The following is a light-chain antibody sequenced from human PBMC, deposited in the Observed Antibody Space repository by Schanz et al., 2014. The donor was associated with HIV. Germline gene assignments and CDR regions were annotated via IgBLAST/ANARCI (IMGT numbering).Light chain of an antibody. V-gene: IGKV3-20*01. CDR3: QHYGNSPPFT. J-gene: IGKJ3*01. CDR1: QSVSSFY. CDR2: DAS. Sequence: EIVLTQSPGTLSLSPGERATLSCRASQSVSSFYLAWYQPKPGQAPRLLMYDASSRATGIPDRFSGSGSGTDFTLTISRLEPEDFAVYYCQHYGNSPPFTFGPGTKVEIK.